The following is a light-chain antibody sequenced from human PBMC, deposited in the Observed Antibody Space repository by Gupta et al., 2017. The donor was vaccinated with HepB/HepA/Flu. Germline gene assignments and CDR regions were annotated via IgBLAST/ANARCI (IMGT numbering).Light chain of an antibody. J-gene: IGKJ1*01. CDR1: QTIFYSSNNKNY. V-gene: IGKV4-1*01. CDR3: QQYYAIPYT. Sequence: DIVMTQSPDSLVVSLGERATITCKSSQTIFYSSNNKNYLAWYQQKPGQPPKLIINWASTRESGVPDRIRGSGSGTEFTLTISTLQAEDVAIYYCQQYYAIPYTFGQGTKVEIK. CDR2: WAS.